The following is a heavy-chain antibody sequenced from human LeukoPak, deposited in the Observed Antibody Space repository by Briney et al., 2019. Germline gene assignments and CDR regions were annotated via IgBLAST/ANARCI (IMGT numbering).Heavy chain of an antibody. CDR1: GGSLTIGHYY. D-gene: IGHD5-24*01. J-gene: IGHJ4*02. CDR3: ARGQDAFKTGY. V-gene: IGHV4-31*03. CDR2: IQPSGIT. Sequence: SQTLSLTCTVSGGSLTIGHYYWTWIRQHPGKGLEWIGYIQPSGITDYNPSLQSRVTMSLDTSQNQFSLKLTSVTAADTAIYYCARGQDAFKTGYWGQGTLVTVSS.